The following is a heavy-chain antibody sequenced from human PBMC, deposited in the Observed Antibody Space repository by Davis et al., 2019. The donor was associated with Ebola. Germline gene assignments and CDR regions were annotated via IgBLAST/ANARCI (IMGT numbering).Heavy chain of an antibody. Sequence: MPSETLSLTCTVSGGSISRGSYYWVWIRQPPGKGLEWIGTIYYSGSTYYNPSLKSRLTISVETSKKQFSLKLSSVTAADTAVYYCARHVTRVGGIEYFQYWGQGTLVTVSS. V-gene: IGHV4-39*01. D-gene: IGHD2-21*02. CDR2: IYYSGST. CDR1: GGSISRGSYY. CDR3: ARHVTRVGGIEYFQY. J-gene: IGHJ1*01.